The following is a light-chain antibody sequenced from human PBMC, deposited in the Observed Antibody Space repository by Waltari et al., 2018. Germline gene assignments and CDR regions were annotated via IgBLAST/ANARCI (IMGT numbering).Light chain of an antibody. J-gene: IGKJ4*01. Sequence: AIKMTQSPSLLSASVGDRVTITCRASEDIRNDLGWYQQKPGKAPRLLIFAASTLQSGVPSRFSGSGSGTDFTLTISSLQPEDFATYFCLQDYIFPLTFGGGTTVEI. V-gene: IGKV1-6*01. CDR3: LQDYIFPLT. CDR2: AAS. CDR1: EDIRND.